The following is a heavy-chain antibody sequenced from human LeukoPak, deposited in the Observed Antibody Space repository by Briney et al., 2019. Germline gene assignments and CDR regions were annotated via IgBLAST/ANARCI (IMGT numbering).Heavy chain of an antibody. D-gene: IGHD4-17*01. CDR2: ISSSSSYI. V-gene: IGHV3-21*01. J-gene: IGHJ4*02. CDR1: GFTFSSYS. Sequence: GGSLRLSCAASGFTFSSYSMNWVRQAPGKGLEWASSISSSSSYIYYADSVKGRFTISRDNAKNSLYLQMNSLRAEDTAVYYCARDPDYGDPVDYWGQGTLVTVSS. CDR3: ARDPDYGDPVDY.